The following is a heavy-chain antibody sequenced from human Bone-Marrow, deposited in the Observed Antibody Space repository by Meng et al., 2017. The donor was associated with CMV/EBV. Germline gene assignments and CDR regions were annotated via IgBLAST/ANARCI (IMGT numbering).Heavy chain of an antibody. Sequence: ASVKVSCKVSGYTLTELSMHWVRQAPGKGLEWRGGFDPEDGETIYAQKFQGRVTMTEDTSTDTAYMELSSLRSEDTAVYYCATAPRVEWLGGFDYWVQGTLVTVSS. CDR2: FDPEDGET. V-gene: IGHV1-24*01. CDR1: GYTLTELS. CDR3: ATAPRVEWLGGFDY. J-gene: IGHJ4*02. D-gene: IGHD3-3*01.